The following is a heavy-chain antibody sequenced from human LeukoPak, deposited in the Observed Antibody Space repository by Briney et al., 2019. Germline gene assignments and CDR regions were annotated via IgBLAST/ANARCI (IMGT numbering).Heavy chain of an antibody. Sequence: VKISCRAAGGPLSTYGLSRGRRAAGEGVEWMVGIISLCGTAMYEQKFQGRVTTSAEKYTSTAYMQLASLKSEDTALYFCGGYCGGGSCYALRGASDMWGQGTMITVSS. J-gene: IGHJ3*02. CDR2: IISLCGTA. D-gene: IGHD2-15*01. CDR1: GGPLSTYG. CDR3: GGYCGGGSCYALRGASDM. V-gene: IGHV1-69*06.